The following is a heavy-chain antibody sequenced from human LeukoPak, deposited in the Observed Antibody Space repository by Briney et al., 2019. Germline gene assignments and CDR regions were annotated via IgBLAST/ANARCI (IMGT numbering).Heavy chain of an antibody. CDR3: ARVAFDY. J-gene: IGHJ4*02. V-gene: IGHV1-18*01. CDR2: ISASNGNT. D-gene: IGHD2-21*01. CDR1: GYSFTDYA. Sequence: GASVKVSCKTSGYSFTDYAITWVRQVRGQGLQWVGWISASNGNTDYAQSFRGRATMTTDTSTSTAYLELTSLTSDDTAVYYCARVAFDYWGQGTLVTVSS.